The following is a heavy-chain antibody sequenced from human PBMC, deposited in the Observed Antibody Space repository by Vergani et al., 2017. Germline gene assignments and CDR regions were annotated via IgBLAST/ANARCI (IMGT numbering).Heavy chain of an antibody. V-gene: IGHV1-69*13. Sequence: QVQLVQSGAEVKKPGSSVKVSCQASGGTFSSYAISWVRQAPGQGLEWMGRIIPIFGTANYAQKFQGRVTLTADESTSTAYMELSSLRSEDTAVYYCARDRGPHIVVVTANYGMDVWGKGTTVTVSS. CDR1: GGTFSSYA. CDR3: ARDRGPHIVVVTANYGMDV. J-gene: IGHJ6*04. D-gene: IGHD2-21*02. CDR2: IIPIFGTA.